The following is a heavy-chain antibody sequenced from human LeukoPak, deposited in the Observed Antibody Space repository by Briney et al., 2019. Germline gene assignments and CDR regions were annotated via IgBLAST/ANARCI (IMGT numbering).Heavy chain of an antibody. CDR2: IYYSGST. D-gene: IGHD5-18*01. V-gene: IGHV4-39*01. CDR3: ARDGYTDRSFDY. CDR1: GGSISSSSYF. J-gene: IGHJ4*02. Sequence: SETLSLTCSVSGGSISSSSYFWGWIRQPPGKGLEWIGSIYYSGSTYSNPAIKSRVTISVDTYKSQFSLKLSSVTAADTAVYYCARDGYTDRSFDYWGQGALVTVSS.